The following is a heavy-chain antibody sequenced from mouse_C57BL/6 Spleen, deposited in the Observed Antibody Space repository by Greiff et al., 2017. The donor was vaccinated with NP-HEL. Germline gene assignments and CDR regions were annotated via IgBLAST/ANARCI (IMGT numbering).Heavy chain of an antibody. J-gene: IGHJ1*03. CDR3: TRYSNYYRFDV. CDR2: IDPENGDT. CDR1: GFNIKDDY. D-gene: IGHD2-5*01. V-gene: IGHV14-4*01. Sequence: LVESGAELVRPGASVKLSCTASGFNIKDDYMHWVKQRPEQGLEWIGWIDPENGDTEYASKFQGKATITADTSSNTAYLQLSSLTSEDTAVYYCTRYSNYYRFDVWGTGTTVTVSS.